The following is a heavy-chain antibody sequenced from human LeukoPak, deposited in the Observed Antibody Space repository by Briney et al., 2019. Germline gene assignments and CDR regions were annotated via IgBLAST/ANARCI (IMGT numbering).Heavy chain of an antibody. D-gene: IGHD6-6*01. CDR2: ISAYNGNT. CDR1: GYTFTSYG. V-gene: IGHV1-18*01. CDR3: ARGSSVDY. J-gene: IGHJ4*02. Sequence: ASVKVSCKASGYTFTSYGISWVRQAPGQGLKWMGWISAYNGNTNYAQKPQGRVTMTTDKSTNPAYMELRSLRCGDTAVYYCARGSSVDYWGQGNLVSVSS.